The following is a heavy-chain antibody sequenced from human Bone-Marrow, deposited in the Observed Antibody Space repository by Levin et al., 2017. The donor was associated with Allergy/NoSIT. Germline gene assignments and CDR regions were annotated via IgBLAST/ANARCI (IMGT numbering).Heavy chain of an antibody. CDR3: TRSVRFLDNKYYYFNYYMDV. J-gene: IGHJ6*03. D-gene: IGHD3-3*01. Sequence: SETLSLTCAVYGGSFSGYYWSWVRQSPGKGLEWIGEINHGGGTNYNPSLTSRVTISVDTSKNQFSLRLTSVTAADTAVYYGTRSVRFLDNKYYYFNYYMDVWGKGTTVTVSS. CDR1: GGSFSGYY. V-gene: IGHV4-34*01. CDR2: INHGGGT.